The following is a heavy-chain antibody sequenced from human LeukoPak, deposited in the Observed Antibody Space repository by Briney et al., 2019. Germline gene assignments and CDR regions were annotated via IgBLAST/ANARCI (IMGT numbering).Heavy chain of an antibody. CDR2: ISFDERNR. J-gene: IGHJ4*02. V-gene: IGHV3-30*04. Sequence: GGSLRLSCAASGFTFTSYAMHWVRQAPGKVLEWVAVISFDERNRYYIDSVNGRFTISRDNSKNTMYLQMNSLRTEDTAVYYCARPHSDYGGIDYWGQGTLVTVSS. CDR1: GFTFTSYA. D-gene: IGHD4-17*01. CDR3: ARPHSDYGGIDY.